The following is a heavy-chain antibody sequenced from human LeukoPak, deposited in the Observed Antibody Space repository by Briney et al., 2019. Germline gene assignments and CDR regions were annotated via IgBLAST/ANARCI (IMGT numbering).Heavy chain of an antibody. CDR1: GGSISGYY. CDR2: IYYSGST. V-gene: IGHV4-59*01. Sequence: KPSETLSLTCTVSGGSISGYYWSWIRQPPGKGLEWIGYIYYSGSTNYNPSLRSRVTISVDTSKNQFSLKLSSVTAADTAVYYCARESLDGGDYFDYWGQGTLVTVSS. J-gene: IGHJ4*02. D-gene: IGHD3-3*01. CDR3: ARESLDGGDYFDY.